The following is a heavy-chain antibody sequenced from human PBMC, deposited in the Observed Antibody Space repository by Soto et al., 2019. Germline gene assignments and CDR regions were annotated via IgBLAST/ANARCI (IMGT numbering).Heavy chain of an antibody. Sequence: SETLSLTCTVSGGSICSYYWSWIRQPPGKGLEWIGYIYYSGSTNYNPSLKSRVTISVDTSKNQFSLKLSSVTAADTAVYYCARGVPYYDFWSGYKGPNWFDPWGQGTLVTVSS. J-gene: IGHJ5*02. D-gene: IGHD3-3*01. V-gene: IGHV4-59*01. CDR3: ARGVPYYDFWSGYKGPNWFDP. CDR2: IYYSGST. CDR1: GGSICSYY.